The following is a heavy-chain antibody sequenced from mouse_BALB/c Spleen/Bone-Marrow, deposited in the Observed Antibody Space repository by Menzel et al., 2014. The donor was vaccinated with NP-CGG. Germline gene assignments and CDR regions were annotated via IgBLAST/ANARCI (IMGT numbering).Heavy chain of an antibody. J-gene: IGHJ4*01. Sequence: GAELVKPGASVKLSCKASGYTFTSYYMYWVKQRPGQGLEWFGEINPSNGGTNFNEKFKNKATLTVDKSSSTAYMQLSSLASEDSAVYYCSRGRRDALDYWGQGTSVTVSS. CDR3: SRGRRDALDY. CDR2: INPSNGGT. V-gene: IGHV1S81*02. CDR1: GYTFTSYY.